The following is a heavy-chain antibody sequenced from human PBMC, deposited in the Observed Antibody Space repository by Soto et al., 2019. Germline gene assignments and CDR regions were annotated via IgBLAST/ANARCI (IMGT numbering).Heavy chain of an antibody. CDR3: ASFHYDSSGYYGGFDY. D-gene: IGHD3-22*01. CDR2: IYHSGST. CDR1: GGSISSGGYS. V-gene: IGHV4-30-2*01. Sequence: SETLSLTCAVSGGSISSGGYSWSWIRQPPGKGLEWIGYIYHSGSTYYNPSLKSRVTISVDRSKNQFSLKLSSVTAADTAVYYCASFHYDSSGYYGGFDYWGQGTLVTVSS. J-gene: IGHJ4*02.